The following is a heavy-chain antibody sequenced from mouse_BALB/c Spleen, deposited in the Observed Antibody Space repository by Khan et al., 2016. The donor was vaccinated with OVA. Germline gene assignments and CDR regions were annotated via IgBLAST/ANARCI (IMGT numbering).Heavy chain of an antibody. J-gene: IGHJ2*01. CDR1: GFSLTSYG. D-gene: IGHD1-3*01. CDR2: IWAGGST. V-gene: IGHV2-9*02. Sequence: VELVESGPGLVAPSQSLSITCTVSGFSLTSYGVHWVRQPPGKGLEWLGVIWAGGSTNYNSALMSRLSISKDNSKSQVFLKMNGLQTYDTAMYYCARLEDIWGQGTTLTVSS. CDR3: ARLEDI.